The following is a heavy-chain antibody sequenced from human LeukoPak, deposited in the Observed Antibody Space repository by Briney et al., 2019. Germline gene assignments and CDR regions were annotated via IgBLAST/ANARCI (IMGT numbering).Heavy chain of an antibody. CDR2: ISSSSSYI. D-gene: IGHD4-17*01. V-gene: IGHV3-21*01. CDR3: ARDRDYASGGMDV. Sequence: PGGSLRLSCAASGFTFSTYRMNWVRRAPGKGLEWVSSISSSSSYIYYADSVKGRFTISRDNAKNSLYLQMNSLRAEDTAVYYCARDRDYASGGMDVWGKGTTVTISS. CDR1: GFTFSTYR. J-gene: IGHJ6*03.